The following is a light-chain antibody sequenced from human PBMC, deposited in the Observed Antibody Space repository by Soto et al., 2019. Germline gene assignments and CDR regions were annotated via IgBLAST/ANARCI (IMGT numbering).Light chain of an antibody. CDR2: GNS. CDR3: QSYDSSLSGPV. CDR1: SSNIGAGYD. V-gene: IGLV1-40*01. J-gene: IGLJ3*02. Sequence: QAVVTQPPSVSGAPGQRVTMSCTGSSSNIGAGYDVHWYQQLPGTAPKLLIYGNSNRPSGVPDRFSGSKSGTSASLAITGLQAEDEADYYCQSYDSSLSGPVFGGGTKVTVL.